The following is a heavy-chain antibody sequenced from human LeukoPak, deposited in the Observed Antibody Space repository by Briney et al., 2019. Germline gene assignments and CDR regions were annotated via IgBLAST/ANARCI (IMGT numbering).Heavy chain of an antibody. CDR1: GYTFTSYG. Sequence: SVKVSCTASGYTFTSYGISWVRQAPGQGLEWMGGIIPIFGTANYAQKFQGRVTITADESTSTAYMELSSLRSEDTAVYYCAREPHNAFFDYWGQGTLVTVSS. D-gene: IGHD1-1*01. CDR3: AREPHNAFFDY. CDR2: IIPIFGTA. J-gene: IGHJ4*02. V-gene: IGHV1-69*13.